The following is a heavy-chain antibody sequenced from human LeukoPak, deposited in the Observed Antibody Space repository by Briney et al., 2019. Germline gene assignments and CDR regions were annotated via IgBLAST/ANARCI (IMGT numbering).Heavy chain of an antibody. V-gene: IGHV3-48*02. J-gene: IGHJ4*02. CDR3: ASKYYDILTGYSGDY. Sequence: GGSLRLSCAASGFTFSDHPMNWVRQAPGEGLEWVSYISGGSDSIYYADSVKGRFTISRDNAKNSLYLQMNSLRDEDTAVYYCASKYYDILTGYSGDYWGQGTLVTVFS. D-gene: IGHD3-9*01. CDR2: ISGGSDSI. CDR1: GFTFSDHP.